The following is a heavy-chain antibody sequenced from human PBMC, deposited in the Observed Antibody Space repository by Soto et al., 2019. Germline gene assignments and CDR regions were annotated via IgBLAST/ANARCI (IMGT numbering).Heavy chain of an antibody. CDR3: ARPQVGESLFTFFAY. CDR2: ISYDGSNK. Sequence: GGSLRLSCAASGFTFSSYAMHWVRQAPGKGLEWVAVISYDGSNKYYADSVKGRFTISRDNSKNTLDLQMNSLRAEDTAVYYCARPQVGESLFTFFAYWGQGALVTVSS. V-gene: IGHV3-30-3*01. D-gene: IGHD3-10*01. J-gene: IGHJ4*02. CDR1: GFTFSSYA.